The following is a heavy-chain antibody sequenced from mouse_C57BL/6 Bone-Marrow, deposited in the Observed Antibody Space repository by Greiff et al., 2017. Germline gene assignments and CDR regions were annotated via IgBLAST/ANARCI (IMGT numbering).Heavy chain of an antibody. CDR2: IYPRSGNT. V-gene: IGHV1-81*01. J-gene: IGHJ4*01. CDR1: GYTFTSYG. Sequence: QVQLKESGAELARPGASVKLSCTASGYTFTSYGISWVKQRTGQGLEWIGEIYPRSGNTYYNEKFKGKATLTADKSSSTAYMELRSLTSEDSAVYFCARWRGSMDYWGQGTSVTVSS. CDR3: ARWRGSMDY. D-gene: IGHD3-1*01.